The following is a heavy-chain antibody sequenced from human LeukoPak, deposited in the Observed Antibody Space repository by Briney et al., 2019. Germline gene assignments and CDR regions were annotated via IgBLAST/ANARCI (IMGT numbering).Heavy chain of an antibody. CDR2: INHSGST. J-gene: IGHJ4*02. V-gene: IGHV4-34*01. CDR3: ARWGSSSGGDY. D-gene: IGHD6-6*01. Sequence: PSETLSLTCAVYGVSFSGYYWSWIRQPPGKGLEWIGEINHSGSTNYNPSLRSRVTISVDTSKNQFSLKLSSVTAADTAVYYCARWGSSSGGDYWGQGTLVTVSS. CDR1: GVSFSGYY.